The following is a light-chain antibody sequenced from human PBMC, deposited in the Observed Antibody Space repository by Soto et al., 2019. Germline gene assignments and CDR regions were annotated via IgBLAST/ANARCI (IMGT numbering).Light chain of an antibody. J-gene: IGLJ1*01. V-gene: IGLV2-14*01. CDR3: SSYTSTSSNFV. CDR2: EVS. Sequence: LTQPASVSGSPGQSITISCTGSSSDVGGYNYVSWYQQHPGKAPQLMLYEVSNRPSGVSNRFSGSKSGNTASLNISGLQTEDEADYYCSSYTSTSSNFVFGGGTKVTVL. CDR1: SSDVGGYNY.